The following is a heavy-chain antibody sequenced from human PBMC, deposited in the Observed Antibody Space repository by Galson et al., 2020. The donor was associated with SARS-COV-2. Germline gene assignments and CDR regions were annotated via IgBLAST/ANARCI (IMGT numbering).Heavy chain of an antibody. Sequence: SETLSLTCTVSGGSISSSSYYWGWTRQPPGKGLEWIGSIYYSGSTYYNPSLKSRVTISVDTSKNQFSLKLSSVTAADTAVYYCARQFIYCSGGSCYSGWFDPWGHGTLVTVSS. D-gene: IGHD2-15*01. V-gene: IGHV4-39*01. J-gene: IGHJ5*02. CDR2: IYYSGST. CDR1: GGSISSSSYY. CDR3: ARQFIYCSGGSCYSGWFDP.